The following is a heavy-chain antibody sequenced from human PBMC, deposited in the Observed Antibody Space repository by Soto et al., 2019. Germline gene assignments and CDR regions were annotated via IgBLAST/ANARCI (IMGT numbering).Heavy chain of an antibody. D-gene: IGHD3-22*01. CDR2: INHSGST. V-gene: IGHV4-34*01. J-gene: IGHJ1*01. CDR1: GGSFSGYY. CDR3: ASGPITMIVVAAGRGYFRI. Sequence: PSETLSLTCAVYGGSFSGYYWSWIRQPPGKGLEWIGEINHSGSTNYNPSLKSRVTISVDTSKNQFSLKLSSVTAADTAVYYCASGPITMIVVAAGRGYFRIWGQGTPVTVSS.